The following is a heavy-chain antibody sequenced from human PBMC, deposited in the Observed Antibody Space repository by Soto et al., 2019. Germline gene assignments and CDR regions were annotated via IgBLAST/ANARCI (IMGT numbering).Heavy chain of an antibody. CDR3: ARVIQYYGSGSYDRWFDP. Sequence: QVQLQESGPGLVKPSETLSLTCTVSGGSVSSGTYYWSWIRQPPGKGLEWIGYIYYIGSTNYNPSLKSRDTISVDTSKNQFSLKLTSVTAADTAVYYCARVIQYYGSGSYDRWFDPWGQGTLVTVSS. D-gene: IGHD3-10*01. J-gene: IGHJ5*02. V-gene: IGHV4-61*01. CDR1: GGSVSSGTYY. CDR2: IYYIGST.